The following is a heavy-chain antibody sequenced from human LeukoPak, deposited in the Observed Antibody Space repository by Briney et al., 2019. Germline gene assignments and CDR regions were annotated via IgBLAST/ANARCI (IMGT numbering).Heavy chain of an antibody. CDR3: TRADSGYDHRNYYYGMDV. CDR1: GLTFTTSG. D-gene: IGHD5-12*01. Sequence: PGGSLRLSCAASGLTFTTSGIHWVRQASGEGLEWLGRIRSKANSYATAYAASVKGRFTISRDDSKNTAYLQMNSLKTEDTAVYYCTRADSGYDHRNYYYGMDVWGQGTTVTVSS. CDR2: IRSKANSYAT. V-gene: IGHV3-73*01. J-gene: IGHJ6*02.